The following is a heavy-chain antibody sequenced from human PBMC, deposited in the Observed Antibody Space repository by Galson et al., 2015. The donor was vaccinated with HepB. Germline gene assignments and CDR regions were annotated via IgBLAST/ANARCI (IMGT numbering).Heavy chain of an antibody. Sequence: PALVTPTQTLTLTCTFSGFSLRSSGMRASRLRQPPGKALEWPPRTDWDDDKFYSTSLKTRLTISKDTSKNQVVLTMTNMDPVDTATYYCARMPGEYYFDYWGQGTLVTVSS. V-gene: IGHV2-70*04. J-gene: IGHJ4*02. CDR2: TDWDDDK. CDR3: ARMPGEYYFDY. CDR1: GFSLRSSGMR.